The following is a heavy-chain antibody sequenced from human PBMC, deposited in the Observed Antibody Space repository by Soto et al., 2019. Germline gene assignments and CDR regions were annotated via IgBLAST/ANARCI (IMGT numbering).Heavy chain of an antibody. Sequence: ASVKVSCKASGYTFTSDDINWVRQATGQGLEWMGWMNPNSGNSGYSQKFQGRVTMTTNTSISTAYMELSSLTSEDTAVYYCARGVSPAFYHMDVWGKGTTVTVSS. V-gene: IGHV1-8*01. J-gene: IGHJ6*03. CDR1: GYTFTSDD. CDR3: ARGVSPAFYHMDV. CDR2: MNPNSGNS.